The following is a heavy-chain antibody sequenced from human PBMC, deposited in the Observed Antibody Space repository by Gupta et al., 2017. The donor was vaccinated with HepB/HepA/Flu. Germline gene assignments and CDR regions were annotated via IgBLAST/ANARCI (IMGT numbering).Heavy chain of an antibody. CDR2: MNPRSGNT. CDR1: GYTFSNYD. CDR3: ARGVPLDS. J-gene: IGHJ4*02. V-gene: IGHV1-8*02. Sequence: QVQLVQSGAEVKKPGDSVNVSCKASGYTFSNYDINWVRQATGQGLEWMAWMNPRSGNTGYAQKFRGRVTMTRDTSINTAYMELNSLTSDDTAVYYCARGVPLDSWGQGTLVTVSS.